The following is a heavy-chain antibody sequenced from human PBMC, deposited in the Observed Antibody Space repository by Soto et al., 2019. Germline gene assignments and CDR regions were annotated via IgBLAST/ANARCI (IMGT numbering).Heavy chain of an antibody. CDR3: ARDSLPTYYYGSSGYYYYGMDV. CDR2: INPSGGST. J-gene: IGHJ6*02. CDR1: GYAFTSYY. Sequence: ASLKVSCKSSGYAFTSYYMHWVRQAPGQGLEWMGIINPSGGSTSYAQKFQGRVTMTRDTSTSTVYMELSSLRSEDTAVYYCARDSLPTYYYGSSGYYYYGMDVWGQGTKVTVSS. V-gene: IGHV1-46*01. D-gene: IGHD3-22*01.